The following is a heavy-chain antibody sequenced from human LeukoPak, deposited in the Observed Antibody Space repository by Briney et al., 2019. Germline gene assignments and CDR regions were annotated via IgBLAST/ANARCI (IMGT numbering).Heavy chain of an antibody. CDR2: INSDGSST. J-gene: IGHJ4*02. D-gene: IGHD4-23*01. V-gene: IGHV3-74*01. CDR3: AREYGGNSGGFDY. CDR1: GFTFSSYW. Sequence: GGSLRLSCAAPGFTFSSYWMHWVRHAPGKGLVWVSRINSDGSSTSYADSVKGRFTISRDNAKNTLYLQMNSLRAEDTAVYYCAREYGGNSGGFDYWGQGTLVTVSS.